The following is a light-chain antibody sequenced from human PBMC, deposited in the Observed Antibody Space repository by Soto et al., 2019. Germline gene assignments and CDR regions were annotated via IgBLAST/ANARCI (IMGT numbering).Light chain of an antibody. CDR3: CSYRSGSTYV. J-gene: IGLJ1*01. V-gene: IGLV2-14*01. CDR1: SSDVGDYDY. CDR2: AVS. Sequence: QSVLTQPASVSGSPGQSITISCTGTSSDVGDYDYVSWYQQHPGKAPKLLIYAVSYRPSGISNRFSGSKSGNTASLTISGLQAEDEGDYYCCSYRSGSTYVFGTGTKLTVL.